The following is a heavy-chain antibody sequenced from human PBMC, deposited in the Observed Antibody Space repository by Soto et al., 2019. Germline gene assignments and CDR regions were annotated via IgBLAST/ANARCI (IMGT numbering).Heavy chain of an antibody. CDR1: GYTFTSYA. J-gene: IGHJ4*02. V-gene: IGHV1-3*01. D-gene: IGHD6-13*01. CDR3: ARESMLRALPRIEASGNS. CDR2: INAGNGNT. Sequence: QVQLVQSGAEVKKPGASVKVSCKASGYTFTSYAMHWVSQAPGQRLEWMGWINAGNGNTKYSQKFQDRVNIIRDTSASPAYMELNRLSSEKTGVYYCARESMLRALPRIEASGNSWGQRDLVTVAS.